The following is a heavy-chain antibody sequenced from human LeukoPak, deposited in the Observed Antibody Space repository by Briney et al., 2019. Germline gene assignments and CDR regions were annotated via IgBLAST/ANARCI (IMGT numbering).Heavy chain of an antibody. Sequence: GGSLRLSCAASGFSVSSNYMSWVRQAPGKGLEWVSAISGSGGSTYYADSVKGRFTISRDNSKNTLYPQMNSLRAEDTAVYYCAKAPAYYDILTGYYSGYFQHWGQGTLVTVSS. CDR1: GFSVSSNY. D-gene: IGHD3-9*01. CDR3: AKAPAYYDILTGYYSGYFQH. V-gene: IGHV3-23*01. CDR2: ISGSGGST. J-gene: IGHJ1*01.